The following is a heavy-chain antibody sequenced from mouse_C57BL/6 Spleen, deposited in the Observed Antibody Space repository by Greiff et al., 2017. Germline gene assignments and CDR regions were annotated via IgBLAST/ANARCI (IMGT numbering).Heavy chain of an antibody. CDR2: IYPCDGST. J-gene: IGHJ3*01. Sequence: VQLQQSGPELVKPGASVKLSCKASGYTFTSYDINWVKQRPGQGLAWFGWIYPCDGSTKYNEQFKGKATLTVDPSSSTAYMDLHSLTSEDSAVYFCARGSNWFAYWGQGTLVTVSA. D-gene: IGHD2-5*01. CDR1: GYTFTSYD. CDR3: ARGSNWFAY. V-gene: IGHV1-85*01.